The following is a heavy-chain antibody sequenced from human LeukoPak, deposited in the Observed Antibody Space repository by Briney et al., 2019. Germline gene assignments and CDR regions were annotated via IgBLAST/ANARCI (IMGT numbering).Heavy chain of an antibody. V-gene: IGHV3-66*01. CDR1: EFSVGSNY. CDR2: IYSGGST. CDR3: ARAHGVIVVIDY. J-gene: IGHJ4*02. Sequence: GGSLRLSCAASEFSVGSNYMTWVRQAPGKGLEWVSLIYSGGSTYYADSVKGRFTISRDNAKNSLYLQMNSLRAEDTAVYYCARAHGVIVVIDYWGQGTLVTVSS. D-gene: IGHD3-22*01.